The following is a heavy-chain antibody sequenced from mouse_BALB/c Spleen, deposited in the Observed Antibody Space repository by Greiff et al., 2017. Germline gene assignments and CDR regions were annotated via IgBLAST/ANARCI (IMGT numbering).Heavy chain of an antibody. D-gene: IGHD1-2*01. J-gene: IGHJ2*01. CDR2: INSNGGST. CDR3: ARKAITTATFDY. V-gene: IGHV5-6-2*01. CDR1: GFTFSSYY. Sequence: EVKLVESGGGLVKLGGSLKLSCAASGFTFSSYYMSWVRQTPEKRLELVAAINSNGGSTYYPDTVKGRFTISRDNAKNTLYLQMSSLKSEDTALYYCARKAITTATFDYWGQGTTLTVSS.